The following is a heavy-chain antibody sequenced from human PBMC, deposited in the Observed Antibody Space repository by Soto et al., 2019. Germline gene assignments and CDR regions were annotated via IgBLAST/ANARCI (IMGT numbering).Heavy chain of an antibody. V-gene: IGHV3-30-3*01. D-gene: IGHD2-15*01. CDR2: ISYDGSNK. J-gene: IGHJ4*02. CDR1: GFTFSSYA. Sequence: GGSLRLSCAASGFTFSSYAMHWVRQAPGKGLEWVAVISYDGSNKYYADSVKGRFTISRDNSKNTLYLQMNSLRAEDTAVYYCARDAFEKDIVVVVAYYWGQGTLVTVSS. CDR3: ARDAFEKDIVVVVAYY.